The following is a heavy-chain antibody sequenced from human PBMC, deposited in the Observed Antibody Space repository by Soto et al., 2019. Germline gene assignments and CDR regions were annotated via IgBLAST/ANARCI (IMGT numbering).Heavy chain of an antibody. D-gene: IGHD6-19*01. J-gene: IGHJ5*02. V-gene: IGHV4-61*08. CDR2: IYYSGGT. Sequence: SETLSLTCTVSGSALSGGGYFYTWVRQPPGKGLEWLGYIYYSGGTNYNPSLNSRVTISLDKSKSQFSLRRMSMTAADTAVYYCTREQSDDNYFDPWGQGPLVTV. CDR1: GSALSGGGYF. CDR3: TREQSDDNYFDP.